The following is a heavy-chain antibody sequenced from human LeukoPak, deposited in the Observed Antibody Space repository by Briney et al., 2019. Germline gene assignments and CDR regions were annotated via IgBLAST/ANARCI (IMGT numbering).Heavy chain of an antibody. CDR3: ARDLNYYDSSGYYDY. D-gene: IGHD3-22*01. J-gene: IGHJ4*02. Sequence: SVKVSCKASGYTFTGYYMHWVRQAPGQGLEWMGRIIPILGIANYAQKFQGRVTITADKSTSTAYMELSSLRSEDTAVYYCARDLNYYDSSGYYDYWGQGTLVTVSS. CDR1: GYTFTGYY. CDR2: IIPILGIA. V-gene: IGHV1-69*04.